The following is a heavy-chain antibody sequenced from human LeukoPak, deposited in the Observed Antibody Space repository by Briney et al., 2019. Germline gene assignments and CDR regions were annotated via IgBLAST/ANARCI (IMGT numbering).Heavy chain of an antibody. CDR3: AREGKTSDYYYYYMDV. J-gene: IGHJ6*03. CDR1: GFTFSSYG. Sequence: PGGTLRLSCAASGFTFSSYGMSWVRQAPGKGLEWVSGINWNGGSTGYADSVRGRFTISRDNAKNSLYLQMNSLRAEDTALYYCAREGKTSDYYYYYMDVWGKGTTVTVSS. CDR2: INWNGGST. D-gene: IGHD4-23*01. V-gene: IGHV3-20*04.